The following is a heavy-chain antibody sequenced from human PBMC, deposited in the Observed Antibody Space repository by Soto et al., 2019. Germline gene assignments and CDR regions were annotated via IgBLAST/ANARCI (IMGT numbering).Heavy chain of an antibody. D-gene: IGHD4-17*01. CDR3: AGDYGVYDWYGMDV. J-gene: IGHJ6*02. CDR2: ISPIFGST. Sequence: VQLVQSGAEVKKPGASVKVSCRASGATFRSYAFTCVRQAPGQGLEWMGGISPIFGSTIYARQFQGRVTMTADDSASAAYMELNSLSSEDTAVYYCAGDYGVYDWYGMDVWGQGTTVTVSS. CDR1: GATFRSYA. V-gene: IGHV1-69*01.